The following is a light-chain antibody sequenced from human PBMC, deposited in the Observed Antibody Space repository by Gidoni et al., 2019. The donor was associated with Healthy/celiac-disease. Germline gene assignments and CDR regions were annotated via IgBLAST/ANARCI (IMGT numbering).Light chain of an antibody. CDR1: QSISSY. J-gene: IGKJ4*01. CDR3: QQSYSMPLT. V-gene: IGKV1-39*01. Sequence: DIQMTHAPSSLSASVGDRVTITCRASQSISSYLNWYQQKPGKAPQLLIYAAYSLQSGVPSRFSGSGSGTDFTLTISSLQPEDFATYYCQQSYSMPLTFGGGTKVEIK. CDR2: AAY.